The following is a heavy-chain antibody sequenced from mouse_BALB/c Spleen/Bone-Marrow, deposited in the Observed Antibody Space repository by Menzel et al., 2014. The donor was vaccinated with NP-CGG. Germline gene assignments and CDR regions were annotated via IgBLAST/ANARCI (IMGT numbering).Heavy chain of an antibody. Sequence: DVQLQESGGGLVQPGGSLKLSCAASGFTFSSYGTSWVRQTPDKRLELVATINSNGGSTYYPDSVKGRFTISRDDAKNTLYLQMSSLKSEDTAMYYCARERDGYFRDAMDYWGQGTSVTVSS. CDR2: INSNGGST. CDR1: GFTFSSYG. J-gene: IGHJ4*01. V-gene: IGHV5-6-3*01. D-gene: IGHD2-3*01. CDR3: ARERDGYFRDAMDY.